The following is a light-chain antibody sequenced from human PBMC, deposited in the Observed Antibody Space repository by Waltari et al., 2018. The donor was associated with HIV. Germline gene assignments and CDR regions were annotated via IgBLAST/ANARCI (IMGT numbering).Light chain of an antibody. J-gene: IGLJ3*02. Sequence: QSALTQPASVSGSPGQSITISCTGTSRDVGGYTSVSWYQHLPGKAPKLMIYEVTNRPSGVSDRFSGSKSGNTASLTISGLQAEDEADYYCSSYTTDSTLVFGAGTKLTVL. V-gene: IGLV2-14*01. CDR1: SRDVGGYTS. CDR2: EVT. CDR3: SSYTTDSTLV.